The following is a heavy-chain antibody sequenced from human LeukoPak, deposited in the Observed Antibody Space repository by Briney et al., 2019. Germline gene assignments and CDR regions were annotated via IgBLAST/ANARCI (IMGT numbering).Heavy chain of an antibody. Sequence: ASVKVSCKASGYTFTSYDINWVRQATGQGLEWMGWMNPNSGSTGYAQKFQCRVTMTRNTSISTAYMELSSLRSEDTAVYYCARGYYGSGRSPYYYGMDVWGQGTTVTVSS. J-gene: IGHJ6*02. CDR2: MNPNSGST. CDR3: ARGYYGSGRSPYYYGMDV. CDR1: GYTFTSYD. V-gene: IGHV1-8*01. D-gene: IGHD3-10*01.